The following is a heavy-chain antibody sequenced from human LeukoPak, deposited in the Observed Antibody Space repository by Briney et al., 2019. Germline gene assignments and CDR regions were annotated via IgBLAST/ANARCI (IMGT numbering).Heavy chain of an antibody. CDR1: GGSISNYY. Sequence: SETLSLTCTVSGGSISNYYWSWIRQPPGKGLEWIGYIYYSGSTNYNPSLKSRVTISVDTSKNQISLELSSVTAADTAVYYCARSHCSSTSCRYYYYYYYMDVWGKGTTVTISS. J-gene: IGHJ6*03. V-gene: IGHV4-59*01. D-gene: IGHD2-2*01. CDR3: ARSHCSSTSCRYYYYYYYMDV. CDR2: IYYSGST.